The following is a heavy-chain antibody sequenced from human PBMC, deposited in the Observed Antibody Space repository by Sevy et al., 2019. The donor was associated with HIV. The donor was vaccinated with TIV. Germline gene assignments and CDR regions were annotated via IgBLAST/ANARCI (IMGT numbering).Heavy chain of an antibody. J-gene: IGHJ6*02. CDR1: GISFTTSG. CDR2: ISYHGRDK. V-gene: IGHV3-30*18. CDR3: AKDFTGYNGMDV. D-gene: IGHD3-9*01. Sequence: GGSLRLSCVVSGISFTTSGMHWVRQAPVKGLEWVAVISYHGRDKFYAESVKGRSTISRDNSKNMLYLQMNSLRAEDTAVYYCAKDFTGYNGMDVWGQGTMVTVSS.